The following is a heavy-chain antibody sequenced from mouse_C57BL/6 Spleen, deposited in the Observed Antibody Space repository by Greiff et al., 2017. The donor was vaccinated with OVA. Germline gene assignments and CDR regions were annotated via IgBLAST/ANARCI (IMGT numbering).Heavy chain of an antibody. V-gene: IGHV2-6*01. CDR2: IWGVGST. J-gene: IGHJ4*01. CDR3: ARKPRDDAMDY. D-gene: IGHD3-1*01. CDR1: GFSLTSYG. Sequence: VKLMESGPGLVAPSQSLSITCTVSGFSLTSYGVDWVRQSPGKGLEWLGVIWGVGSTNYNSALKSRLSISKDKSKSQVFLKMNSLQTDDTAMYYCARKPRDDAMDYWGQGTTVTVSS.